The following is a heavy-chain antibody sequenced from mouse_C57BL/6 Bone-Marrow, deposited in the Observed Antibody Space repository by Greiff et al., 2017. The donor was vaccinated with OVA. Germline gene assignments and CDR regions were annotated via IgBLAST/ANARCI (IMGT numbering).Heavy chain of an antibody. Sequence: VKLQESGPELARPWASVKISCQAFYTFFRRLHFAIMDTNYWMQRVKQRPGQGLEWIGAFYPGNGGTSYNNKFKGKAKLTADKSSSTAYMPLSSLTSEDSAVYYCASTYDGYWGYFDYWGQGTTLTVSS. J-gene: IGHJ2*01. CDR3: SEDSAVYYCASTYDGYWGYFDY. CDR1: YTFFRRLH. D-gene: IGHD2-3*01. CDR2: GQGLEWIG. V-gene: IGHV1-87*01.